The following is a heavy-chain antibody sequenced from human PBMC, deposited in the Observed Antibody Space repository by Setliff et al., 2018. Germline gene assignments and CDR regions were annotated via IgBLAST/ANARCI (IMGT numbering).Heavy chain of an antibody. CDR1: GFSLSTSGVG. V-gene: IGHV2-5*02. J-gene: IGHJ4*02. CDR2: IYWDDDK. D-gene: IGHD3-3*01. Sequence: SGPTLVNPTQTLTLTCTFSGFSLSTSGVGVGWIRQPPGKALEWLALIYWDDDKRYSPSLKSRLTITKDTSKNQVVLTMTNMDPVDTATYYCARCITIFGVVIPNAVDYWGQGTLVTV. CDR3: ARCITIFGVVIPNAVDY.